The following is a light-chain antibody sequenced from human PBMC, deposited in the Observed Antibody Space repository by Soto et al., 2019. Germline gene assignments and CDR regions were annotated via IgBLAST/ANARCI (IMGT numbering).Light chain of an antibody. J-gene: IGKJ1*01. CDR2: WAS. CDR3: QQYYSTPTWT. CDR1: QSVLYSSNNKNY. Sequence: DIVMTQSPDSLAVSLGERATINCKSSQSVLYSSNNKNYLAWYQQKPGQPPKLLIYWASTRESGVPDRFSGSGSRTEFTLTISSLQAEDVAVYYCQQYYSTPTWTFGQGTKVEIK. V-gene: IGKV4-1*01.